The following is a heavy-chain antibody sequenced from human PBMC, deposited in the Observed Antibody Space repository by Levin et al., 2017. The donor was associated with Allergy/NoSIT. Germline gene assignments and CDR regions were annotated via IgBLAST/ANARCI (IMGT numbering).Heavy chain of an antibody. D-gene: IGHD5-18*01. CDR3: ARVAGYSYGYYFDY. CDR2: IYLSGST. CDR1: GGSISSGGYS. V-gene: IGHV4-30-2*01. Sequence: PSETLSLTCAVSGGSISSGGYSWSWIRQPPGKGLEWIGNIYLSGSTYYNPSLKSRVTISVDRSKNQFSLNLSSVTAADTAVYYCARVAGYSYGYYFDYWGQGNLVAVSS. J-gene: IGHJ4*02.